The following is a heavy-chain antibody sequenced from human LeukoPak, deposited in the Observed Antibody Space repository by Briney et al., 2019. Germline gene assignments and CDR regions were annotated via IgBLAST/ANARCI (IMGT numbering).Heavy chain of an antibody. CDR3: ATGNGDSRYYFDY. CDR1: GFILSTYW. D-gene: IGHD4-17*01. Sequence: GGSLRLSCEASGFILSTYWMHWVRHAPGKGLVWVSRINSDGSRTTYADSVKGRFTISRDNAKNTLYVQMNSLRAEVTAVYYCATGNGDSRYYFDYWGQGTLVTVSS. J-gene: IGHJ4*02. CDR2: INSDGSRT. V-gene: IGHV3-74*01.